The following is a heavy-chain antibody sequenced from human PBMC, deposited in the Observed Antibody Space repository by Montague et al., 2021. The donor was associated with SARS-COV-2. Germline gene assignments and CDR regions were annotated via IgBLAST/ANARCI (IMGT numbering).Heavy chain of an antibody. D-gene: IGHD6-6*01. V-gene: IGHV4-34*01. Sequence: SETLSLTCAVYGGSFSGYYWSWIRQPPGKGLEWIGEVNLSGSTNYNPSLKSRVTISVDTSKNQFSLKLSSVTAADTAVSFCSRVKSFSSWVRHPVPVWGQGTTVTVSS. CDR1: GGSFSGYY. J-gene: IGHJ6*02. CDR2: VNLSGST. CDR3: SRVKSFSSWVRHPVPV.